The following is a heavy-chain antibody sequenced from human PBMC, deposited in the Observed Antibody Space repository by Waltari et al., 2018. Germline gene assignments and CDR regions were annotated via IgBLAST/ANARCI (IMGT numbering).Heavy chain of an antibody. V-gene: IGHV4-34*01. J-gene: IGHJ5*02. CDR3: ARVSIGKSKGATLP. CDR2: SNHSGST. D-gene: IGHD1-26*01. Sequence: QVQLQQWGAGLLKPSETLSLTCAVYGGSFSGYYWGWISQPPGKGLGWVGESNHSGSTNYNPSLKSRVTISVDTSKNQFSLKLSSVTAADTAVYYCARVSIGKSKGATLPWGQGTLVTVSS. CDR1: GGSFSGYY.